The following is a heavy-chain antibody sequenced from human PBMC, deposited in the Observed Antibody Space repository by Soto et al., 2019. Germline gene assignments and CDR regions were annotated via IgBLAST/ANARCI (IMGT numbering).Heavy chain of an antibody. CDR3: AREGYSSYGRDYYYGMDV. CDR1: GDSVSSNSAA. D-gene: IGHD6-13*01. V-gene: IGHV6-1*01. Sequence: SQTLSLTCAISGDSVSSNSAAWNWIRQSPSRGLEWLGGTYYRSKWYNDYAVSVKSRITINPDTSKNQFSLQLNSVTPEDTAVYYCAREGYSSYGRDYYYGMDVWGQGTTVTVSS. CDR2: TYYRSKWYN. J-gene: IGHJ6*02.